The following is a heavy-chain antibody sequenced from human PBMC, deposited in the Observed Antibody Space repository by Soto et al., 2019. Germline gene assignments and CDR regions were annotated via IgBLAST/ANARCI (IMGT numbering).Heavy chain of an antibody. V-gene: IGHV4-34*01. Sequence: SETLSLTCAVYGGSFSGYYWSWIRQPPGKGLEWIGEINHSGSTNYNPSLKSRVTISVDTSKNQFSLKLSSVTAADTAVYYCARGAGQQLVPPEGAYDIWGQGSMVTVSS. CDR2: INHSGST. J-gene: IGHJ3*02. D-gene: IGHD6-13*01. CDR1: GGSFSGYY. CDR3: ARGAGQQLVPPEGAYDI.